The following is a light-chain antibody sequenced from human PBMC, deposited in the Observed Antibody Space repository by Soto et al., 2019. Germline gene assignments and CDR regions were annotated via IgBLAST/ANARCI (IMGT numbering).Light chain of an antibody. CDR1: SSDVGGYNY. V-gene: IGLV2-14*01. CDR2: EVT. Sequence: QSALTQPASVSGSPGQSITISCIGTSSDVGGYNYVSWYQQHPGKAPKLMIYEVTNRPSGVSNRFSGSKSGNTASLTISGLQAEDEADYYCSSYTRSSTFPYLFGSGTKLTVL. J-gene: IGLJ1*01. CDR3: SSYTRSSTFPYL.